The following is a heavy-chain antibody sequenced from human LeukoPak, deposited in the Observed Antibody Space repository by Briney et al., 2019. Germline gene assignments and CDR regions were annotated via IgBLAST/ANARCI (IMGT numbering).Heavy chain of an antibody. Sequence: SETLSLTCAVYGGSFSGYYWSWIRQPPGKGLEWIGEINHSGSTNYNPSLKSRVTISVDTSKNQFSLKLSSVTAADTAVYYCARGLLSHSSGQGDYWGQGTLVTVSS. V-gene: IGHV4-34*01. CDR2: INHSGST. CDR1: GGSFSGYY. CDR3: ARGLLSHSSGQGDY. J-gene: IGHJ4*02. D-gene: IGHD6-25*01.